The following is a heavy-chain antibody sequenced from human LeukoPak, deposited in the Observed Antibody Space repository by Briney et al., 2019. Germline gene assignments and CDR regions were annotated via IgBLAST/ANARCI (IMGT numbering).Heavy chain of an antibody. D-gene: IGHD2-15*01. J-gene: IGHJ4*02. CDR1: GFTVSSNY. V-gene: IGHV3-53*01. CDR3: ARVIQDLYYFDY. Sequence: GGSLRLSCAASGFTVSSNYMSWVRQAPGKGLEWVSVIYSGGSTYYADSVKGRFTISRDNSKNTLYLQMNSLRAEDTAVYYCARVIQDLYYFDYWGQGTLVTVSS. CDR2: IYSGGST.